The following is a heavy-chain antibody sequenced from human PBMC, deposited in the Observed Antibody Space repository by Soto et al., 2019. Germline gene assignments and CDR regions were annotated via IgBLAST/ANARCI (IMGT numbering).Heavy chain of an antibody. CDR3: ARDFLFPMITFGGVIPRGFDP. V-gene: IGHV4-30-4*01. CDR1: GGSISSGDYY. Sequence: QVQLQESGPGLVKPSQTLSLTCTVSGGSISSGDYYWSWIRQPPGKGLEWIGYIYYSGSTYYNPSLKSRVTISVDTSKNQFSLKLSSVTAADTAVYYCARDFLFPMITFGGVIPRGFDPWGQGTLVTVSS. D-gene: IGHD3-16*02. CDR2: IYYSGST. J-gene: IGHJ5*02.